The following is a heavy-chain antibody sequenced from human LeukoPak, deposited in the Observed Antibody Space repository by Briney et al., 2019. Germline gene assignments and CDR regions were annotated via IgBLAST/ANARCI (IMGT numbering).Heavy chain of an antibody. V-gene: IGHV4-59*01. CDR3: ARWGGSYYPANWFDP. CDR1: GGSISSYY. J-gene: IGHJ5*02. Sequence: SETLSLTCTVSGGSISSYYWSWIRQPPGKGLEWIGYIYYSGSTNYNPSLKSRVTISVDTSKNQFSLKLSSVTAADAAVYYCARWGGSYYPANWFDPWGQGTLVTVSS. D-gene: IGHD1-26*01. CDR2: IYYSGST.